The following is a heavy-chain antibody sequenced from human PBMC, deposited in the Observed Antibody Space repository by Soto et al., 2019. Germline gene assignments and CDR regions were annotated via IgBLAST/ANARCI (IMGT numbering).Heavy chain of an antibody. J-gene: IGHJ6*02. V-gene: IGHV1-18*04. Sequence: GXSVEVSFKASGYTFTSYGISWVRQAPGQGLEWMGWISAYNGNTNYAQKLQGRVTMTTDTSTSTAYMELRSLRSDDTAVYYCARDLGNYYYYGMDVWGQGTTVTVSS. CDR3: ARDLGNYYYYGMDV. CDR1: GYTFTSYG. CDR2: ISAYNGNT.